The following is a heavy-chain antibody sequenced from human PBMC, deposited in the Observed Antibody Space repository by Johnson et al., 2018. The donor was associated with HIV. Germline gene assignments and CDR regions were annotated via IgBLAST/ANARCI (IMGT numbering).Heavy chain of an antibody. Sequence: VQLVESGGGLVQPGGSLRLSCAASGFTFDDYGMSWVRQAPGKGLEWVSGINWNGGSTGYADSVKGRFTISRDTAKNSLYLQMNSLRAEDTALYYCAKDLRSYGNDAFDIWGQGTMVTVSS. CDR1: GFTFDDYG. CDR3: AKDLRSYGNDAFDI. D-gene: IGHD5-18*01. J-gene: IGHJ3*02. V-gene: IGHV3-20*04. CDR2: INWNGGST.